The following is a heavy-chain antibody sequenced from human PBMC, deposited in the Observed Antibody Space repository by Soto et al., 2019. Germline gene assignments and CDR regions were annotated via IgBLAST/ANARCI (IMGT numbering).Heavy chain of an antibody. CDR1: GDTFTSYG. CDR3: AREPVAGIWFDP. J-gene: IGHJ5*02. V-gene: IGHV1-18*01. D-gene: IGHD6-19*01. Sequence: ASVKVCCKASGDTFTSYGISWVRQAPGQGLEWMGWINSYNGNTNYAQKLQGRVTITTDTSTSTAYMELRSLRSDDTAVYYCAREPVAGIWFDPWGQGTLVTVSS. CDR2: INSYNGNT.